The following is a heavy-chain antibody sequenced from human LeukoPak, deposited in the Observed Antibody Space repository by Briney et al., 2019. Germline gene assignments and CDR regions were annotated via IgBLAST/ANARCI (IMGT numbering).Heavy chain of an antibody. CDR3: ASIWGSETLDYYYYDMDI. CDR2: ISHDGSYK. J-gene: IGHJ6*04. D-gene: IGHD3-10*01. Sequence: GGSLRLSCAASGFTFSSYGMHWVRQAPGKGLEWVALISHDGSYKFYADSVKGRFTISRDNSKNTLYLQMNSLRAEDTAVYYCASIWGSETLDYYYYDMDIWGKGTTVTVSS. CDR1: GFTFSSYG. V-gene: IGHV3-30*03.